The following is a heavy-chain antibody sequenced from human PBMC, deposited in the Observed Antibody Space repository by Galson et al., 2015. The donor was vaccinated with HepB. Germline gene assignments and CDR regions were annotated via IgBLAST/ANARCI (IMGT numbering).Heavy chain of an antibody. CDR3: ARGRGWLAPFDS. CDR1: GGTFSSYT. Sequence: SCKASGGTFSSYTMNWVRQAPGKGLEWVSYISSSSSNIYYADSVKGRFTISRDNAKNSLYLQMNSLRAEDTAVYYCARGRGWLAPFDSWGQGTLVTVSS. CDR2: ISSSSSNI. D-gene: IGHD3-22*01. J-gene: IGHJ4*02. V-gene: IGHV3-48*04.